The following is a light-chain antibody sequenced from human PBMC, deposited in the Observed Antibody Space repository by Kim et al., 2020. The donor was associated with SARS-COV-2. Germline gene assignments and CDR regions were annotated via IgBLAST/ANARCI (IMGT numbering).Light chain of an antibody. V-gene: IGKV3-11*01. CDR1: QSVSSY. CDR2: DAS. CDR3: QQRSNWPS. Sequence: SLSPGESAPLTCRASQSVSSYLAWYQQKPGQAPRLLIYDASNRATGIPARFSGSGSGTDFTLTISSLESEDFAVYYCQQRSNWPSFGQGTKLEI. J-gene: IGKJ2*03.